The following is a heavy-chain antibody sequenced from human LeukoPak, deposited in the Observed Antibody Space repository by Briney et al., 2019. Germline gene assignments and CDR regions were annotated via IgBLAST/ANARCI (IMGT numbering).Heavy chain of an antibody. Sequence: GGSLRLSCAASGFTFSSYGMHWVRQAPGKGLEWVAFIRYDGSNKYYADSMKGRFTISRDDSKNTLYLQMNSLRAEDTAVYNCAKDSIWFGESNPVGYWGQGTLVTVSS. CDR1: GFTFSSYG. D-gene: IGHD3-10*01. CDR3: AKDSIWFGESNPVGY. J-gene: IGHJ4*02. V-gene: IGHV3-30*02. CDR2: IRYDGSNK.